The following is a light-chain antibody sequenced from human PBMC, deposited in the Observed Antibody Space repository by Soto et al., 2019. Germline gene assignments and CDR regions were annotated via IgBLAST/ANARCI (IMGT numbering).Light chain of an antibody. CDR1: QTFNNY. CDR3: QQSYLSLQS. J-gene: IGKJ2*03. Sequence: DVQMTQSPSSLSASVGHTVTITCRAGQTFNNYLNWYQHKPGKAPKLLIYAASSLQSGVPSRFTASASGTDFTLTIINLQPEDFATYYCQQSYLSLQSFGQGTKLQI. V-gene: IGKV1-39*01. CDR2: AAS.